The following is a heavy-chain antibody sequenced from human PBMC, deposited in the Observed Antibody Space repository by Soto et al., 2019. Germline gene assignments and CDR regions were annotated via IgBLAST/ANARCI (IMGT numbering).Heavy chain of an antibody. CDR3: ARVPSSSYHYFDY. CDR1: GGSISSYY. V-gene: IGHV4-59*08. D-gene: IGHD6-13*01. Sequence: SETLSLTCTVSGGSISSYYWSWIRQTPGKGLQYIGYIYYSGSANYNPSLKSRVTISDDTSTNQIFLTLTSVTAADTAVYYCARVPSSSYHYFDYWGQGTLVTVSS. CDR2: IYYSGSA. J-gene: IGHJ4*02.